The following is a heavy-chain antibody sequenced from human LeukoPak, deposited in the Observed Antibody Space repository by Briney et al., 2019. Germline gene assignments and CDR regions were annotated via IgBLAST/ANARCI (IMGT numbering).Heavy chain of an antibody. J-gene: IGHJ4*02. CDR2: IYYSGST. V-gene: IGHV4-31*03. D-gene: IGHD4-17*01. Sequence: SETLSLTCTVSGGSISSGGYYWSWIRQHPGKGLEWIGYIYYSGSTYYNPSLKSRVTISVDTSKNQSSLKLSSVTAADTAVYYCARDYGDHRVDYWGQGSLVTVSS. CDR1: GGSISSGGYY. CDR3: ARDYGDHRVDY.